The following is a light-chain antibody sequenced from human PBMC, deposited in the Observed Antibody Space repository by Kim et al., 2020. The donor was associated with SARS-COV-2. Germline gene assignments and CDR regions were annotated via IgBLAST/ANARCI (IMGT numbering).Light chain of an antibody. J-gene: IGLJ3*02. V-gene: IGLV1-44*01. CDR2: GNL. CDR1: SSNIGSKT. CDR3: AAWDDSLNAWV. Sequence: GQRVTISCSGSSSNIGSKTVNWYQQLPGRAPKVLMYGNLQRPSGVPDRFSASKSGTSASLAISGLQSEDEADYYCAAWDDSLNAWVFGGGTQLTVL.